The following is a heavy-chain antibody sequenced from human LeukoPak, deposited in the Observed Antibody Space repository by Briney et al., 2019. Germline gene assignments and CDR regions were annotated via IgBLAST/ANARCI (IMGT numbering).Heavy chain of an antibody. V-gene: IGHV3-48*03. CDR2: ISSSGNVI. J-gene: IGHJ3*02. CDR1: GFTFSSSE. CDR3: ARRSRENAFDI. Sequence: GGSLRLSCVASGFTFSSSEMNWVRQAPGEGLEWVSHISSSGNVIYYADSVRGRFTISRNNAKNSLYLQMNSLRAEGTAVYYCARRSRENAFDIWGQGTMVTVSS.